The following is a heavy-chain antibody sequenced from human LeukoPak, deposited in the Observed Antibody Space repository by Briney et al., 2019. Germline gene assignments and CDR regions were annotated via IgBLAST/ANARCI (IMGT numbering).Heavy chain of an antibody. D-gene: IGHD2-21*02. CDR1: GGSINSHNW. J-gene: IGHJ6*03. CDR3: ARTYCGGDCRGYYYHYYMDV. CDR2: IYHSGST. Sequence: SETLSLTCAVSGGSINSHNWWSWVRQPPGKGLEWIGEIYHSGSTNYNPSLKSRVTISVDTSKKQFSLKLSSVTAADTAVYYCARTYCGGDCRGYYYHYYMDVWGKGTTVTISS. V-gene: IGHV4-4*02.